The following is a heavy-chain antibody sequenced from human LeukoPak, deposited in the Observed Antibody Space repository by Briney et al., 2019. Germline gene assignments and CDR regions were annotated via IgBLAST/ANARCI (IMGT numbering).Heavy chain of an antibody. J-gene: IGHJ5*02. Sequence: PSETLSLTCAVYGGSFSGYYWSWIRQPPGKGLEWIGEINHSGSTNYNPSLKSRVTISVDTSKNQFSLKLSSVTAADTAMYYCARVYSSGYYQWFDPWGQGTLVTVSS. V-gene: IGHV4-34*01. D-gene: IGHD6-19*01. CDR3: ARVYSSGYYQWFDP. CDR2: INHSGST. CDR1: GGSFSGYY.